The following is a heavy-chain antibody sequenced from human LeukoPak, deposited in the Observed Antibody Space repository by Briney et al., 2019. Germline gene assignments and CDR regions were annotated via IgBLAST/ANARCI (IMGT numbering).Heavy chain of an antibody. J-gene: IGHJ4*02. V-gene: IGHV4-59*01. Sequence: PSETLSLTCTVSGGSISSYYWSWIRHPPGKGLELIGYIYYSGSTNYNPSLKSRVTISVDTSKNQFSLKLSSVTAADTAVYYCASGAGVAATYWGQGTLVTVSS. CDR2: IYYSGST. CDR1: GGSISSYY. D-gene: IGHD2-15*01. CDR3: ASGAGVAATY.